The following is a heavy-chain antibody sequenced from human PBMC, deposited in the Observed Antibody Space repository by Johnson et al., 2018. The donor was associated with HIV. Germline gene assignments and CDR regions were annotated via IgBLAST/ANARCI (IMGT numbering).Heavy chain of an antibody. CDR1: GFTFSSYA. D-gene: IGHD3-22*01. J-gene: IGHJ3*02. CDR2: ISGSGGST. V-gene: IGHV3-23*04. Sequence: VQLVESGGGLVKPGGSLRLSCAASGFTFSSYAMSWVRQAPGKGLEWVSAISGSGGSTNYADSVKGRFTISRDNSKNTLYLEMSSLRAEDTAVYYCARQSPYYFDRSGYPAAFDIWGQGTMVTVSS. CDR3: ARQSPYYFDRSGYPAAFDI.